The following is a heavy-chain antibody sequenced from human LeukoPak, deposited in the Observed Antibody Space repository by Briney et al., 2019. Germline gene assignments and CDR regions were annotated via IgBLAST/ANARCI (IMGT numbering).Heavy chain of an antibody. Sequence: GGSLRLSCAASGFTVGSNYMSWVRQAPGKGLEWVSVIYSGGSTYYADSVKGRFTISRDNSKNTLYLQMNSLRAEDTAVYYCASQGSGPSGYYYGMDVWGKGTTVTVSS. V-gene: IGHV3-53*01. CDR3: ASQGSGPSGYYYGMDV. CDR2: IYSGGST. J-gene: IGHJ6*04. CDR1: GFTVGSNY. D-gene: IGHD3-10*01.